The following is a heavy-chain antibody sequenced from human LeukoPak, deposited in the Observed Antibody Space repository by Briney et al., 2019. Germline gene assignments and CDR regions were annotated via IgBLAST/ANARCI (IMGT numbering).Heavy chain of an antibody. CDR3: ARDVSSGSNY. J-gene: IGHJ4*02. D-gene: IGHD3-22*01. CDR2: IYHSGST. V-gene: IGHV4-38-2*02. Sequence: KTSEPLSLTCTVSGYPISSGYYWGWNRQPPGEGLEWIGSIYHSGSTYYNPSLKSRATISVDTSKNQFSLKLSSVTAADTAVYYCARDVSSGSNYWGQGTLVTVSS. CDR1: GYPISSGYY.